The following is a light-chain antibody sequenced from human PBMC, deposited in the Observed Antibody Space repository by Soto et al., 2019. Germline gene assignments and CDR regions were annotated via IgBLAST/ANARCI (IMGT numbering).Light chain of an antibody. CDR3: QQYGTSPIT. CDR1: QSVSSSY. V-gene: IGKV3-20*01. CDR2: GAS. Sequence: EIVLTQSPGTLSLSPGERATLSCMASQSVSSSYLAWYQQKPGQAPRLLIYGASSRATGIPDRFSGSGSGTDFTLTISRLEPEDFAVYSCQQYGTSPITFGQGTRLEI. J-gene: IGKJ5*01.